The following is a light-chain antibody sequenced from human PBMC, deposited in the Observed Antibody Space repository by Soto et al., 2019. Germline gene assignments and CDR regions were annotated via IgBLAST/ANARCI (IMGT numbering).Light chain of an antibody. V-gene: IGKV3-15*01. Sequence: EIVMTQSPATLSVSPGERATLSCRASQSVRSNLAWYQQKPGQAPRLLMYGASTRATGIPARFSGSGSGTEFTLSISSLQSEDSAVYYCQQYNNWPPITFGQGTRLEIK. CDR3: QQYNNWPPIT. J-gene: IGKJ5*01. CDR1: QSVRSN. CDR2: GAS.